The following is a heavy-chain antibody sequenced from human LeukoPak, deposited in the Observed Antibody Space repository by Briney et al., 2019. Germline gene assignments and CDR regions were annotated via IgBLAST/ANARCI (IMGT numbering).Heavy chain of an antibody. CDR3: ARRSEFDNTHYHYSAY. CDR1: GGSTDSRCYY. D-gene: IGHD3-16*01. J-gene: IGHJ4*02. Sequence: PSETLSLTCTVSGGSTDSRCYYWDWIRQAPGKGLEWIGTIYHSGSTEYNPSLKSRVAIFVDTSKNQFSLILHSVAAADTAVYYCARRSEFDNTHYHYSAYWGQGALVTVSS. CDR2: IYHSGST. V-gene: IGHV4-39*01.